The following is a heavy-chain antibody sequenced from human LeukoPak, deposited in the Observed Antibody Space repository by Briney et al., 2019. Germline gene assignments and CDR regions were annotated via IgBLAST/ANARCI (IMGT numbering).Heavy chain of an antibody. CDR2: ISYDESNK. CDR1: GFTFSGSA. CDR3: ARGTDTKPFWSGYWVDV. J-gene: IGHJ6*02. V-gene: IGHV3-30*03. Sequence: GGSLRLSCAASGFTFSGSAMHWVRQAPGKGLEWVAVISYDESNKYYADSVKGRLTISRDNSKNTLYLQMNSLRAEDTAVYYCARGTDTKPFWSGYWVDVWGQGTTVTVSS. D-gene: IGHD3-3*01.